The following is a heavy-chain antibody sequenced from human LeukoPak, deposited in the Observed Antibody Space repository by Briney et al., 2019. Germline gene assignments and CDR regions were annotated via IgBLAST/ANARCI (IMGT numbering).Heavy chain of an antibody. Sequence: GGSLRLSCAASGFTFDDYAMHWVRQAPGKGLEWVSGISWNSGSIGYADSVKGRFTISRDNAKNSLYLQMNSLRAEDTAVYYCASQRGYSGYAWYYYGMDVWGQGTTVTVSS. CDR2: ISWNSGSI. D-gene: IGHD5-12*01. V-gene: IGHV3-9*01. J-gene: IGHJ6*02. CDR1: GFTFDDYA. CDR3: ASQRGYSGYAWYYYGMDV.